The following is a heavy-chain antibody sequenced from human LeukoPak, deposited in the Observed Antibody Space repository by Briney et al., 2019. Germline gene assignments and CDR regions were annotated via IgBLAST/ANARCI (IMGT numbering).Heavy chain of an antibody. CDR1: GYIFTDYY. CDR2: IDPNSGGT. D-gene: IGHD1-1*01. J-gene: IGHJ6*02. CDR3: ARSRTPFYYYGMHV. V-gene: IGHV1-2*02. Sequence: GASVKVSCKASGYIFTDYYIHWIRQAPGQGLEWMGWIDPNSGGTHHAPNFQGRATMTRDTSSSTVYMDLSRLRSADTAIYYCARSRTPFYYYGMHVWGQGTTVTVSS.